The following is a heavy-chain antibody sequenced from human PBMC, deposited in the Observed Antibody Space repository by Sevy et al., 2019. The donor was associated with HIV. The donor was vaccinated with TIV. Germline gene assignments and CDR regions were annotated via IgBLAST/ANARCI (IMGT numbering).Heavy chain of an antibody. CDR2: ISGSGYLT. CDR1: GFTFSSYA. CDR3: AKEGGGYYYDSSGLFDY. J-gene: IGHJ4*02. Sequence: GGSLRLSCAASGFTFSSYAMSWVRQAPGKGLEWVSAISGSGYLTYYTYSVKGRFTISRDNSKNTLYLQMNSLRAEDTAVYYCAKEGGGYYYDSSGLFDYWGQGTLVTVSS. D-gene: IGHD3-22*01. V-gene: IGHV3-23*01.